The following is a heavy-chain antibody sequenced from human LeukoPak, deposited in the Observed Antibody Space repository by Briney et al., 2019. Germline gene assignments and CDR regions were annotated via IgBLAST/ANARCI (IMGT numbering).Heavy chain of an antibody. CDR1: GFTFSSYG. V-gene: IGHV3-33*01. CDR2: IWYDGSNK. D-gene: IGHD2-2*01. J-gene: IGHJ3*02. CDR3: ARATDIVVVPAARGDAFDI. Sequence: PGGSLRLSCAASGFTFSSYGMHWVRQAPGKGLEWVAVIWYDGSNKYYADSVKGRFTISRDNSKNTLYLQMNSLRAEDTAVYYCARATDIVVVPAARGDAFDIWGQGTTVTVSS.